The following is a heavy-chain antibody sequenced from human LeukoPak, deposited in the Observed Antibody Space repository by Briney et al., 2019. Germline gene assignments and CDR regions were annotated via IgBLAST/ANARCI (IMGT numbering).Heavy chain of an antibody. V-gene: IGHV3-43*02. Sequence: HPGGSLRLSCAASGFTFDDYAMHWVRQAPGKGLEWVSLISGDGGSTYYADSVKGRFTISRDNSKNSLYLQMNSLRTEDTALYYCAKEEPPQWGPYYDILTGYYCDYWGQGTLVTVSS. J-gene: IGHJ4*02. CDR3: AKEEPPQWGPYYDILTGYYCDY. CDR2: ISGDGGST. CDR1: GFTFDDYA. D-gene: IGHD3-9*01.